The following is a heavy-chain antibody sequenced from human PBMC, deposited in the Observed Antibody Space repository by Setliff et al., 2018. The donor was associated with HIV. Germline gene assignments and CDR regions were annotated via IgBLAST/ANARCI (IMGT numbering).Heavy chain of an antibody. Sequence: PSETLSLTCTVSGDSVSSASYYWSWIRQPPGKGLEWIGYIYYGGTTEYNPSLKSRVTISVDTSKNQFSLKLSSVTAADTAVYYCASEAWTSYRSSSGYYYYYMDVWGKGTTVTVSS. D-gene: IGHD6-6*01. J-gene: IGHJ6*03. CDR1: GDSVSSASYY. CDR2: IYYGGTT. V-gene: IGHV4-61*01. CDR3: ASEAWTSYRSSSGYYYYYMDV.